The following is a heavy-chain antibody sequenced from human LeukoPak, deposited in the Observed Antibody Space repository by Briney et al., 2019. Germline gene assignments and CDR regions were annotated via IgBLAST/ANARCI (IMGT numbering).Heavy chain of an antibody. CDR1: GYTFTNYG. CDR2: VSAYGDNT. J-gene: IGHJ4*02. D-gene: IGHD2-15*01. Sequence: ASVKVSCKASGYTFTNYGITWVRQAPEQGLEWMGWVSAYGDNTNYVQKIQGRVTMTTDTSTSTAYMELRSLRSDDTAVYYCARDCIGCHGFDYWGQGTLVTVSS. CDR3: ARDCIGCHGFDY. V-gene: IGHV1-18*01.